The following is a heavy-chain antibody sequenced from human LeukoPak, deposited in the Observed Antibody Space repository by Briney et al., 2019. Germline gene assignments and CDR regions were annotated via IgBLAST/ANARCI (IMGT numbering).Heavy chain of an antibody. V-gene: IGHV3-9*01. Sequence: GGSLRLSCTASESTFDHAMHWVRQTPGNGLEWVSGIGWNSARTGYADSVRGRFTISRDNAKNSLYLQMNSLRAEDTALYYCGKDISAGGMDVWGQGTTVTVSS. J-gene: IGHJ6*02. CDR1: ESTFDHA. D-gene: IGHD3-10*01. CDR3: GKDISAGGMDV. CDR2: IGWNSART.